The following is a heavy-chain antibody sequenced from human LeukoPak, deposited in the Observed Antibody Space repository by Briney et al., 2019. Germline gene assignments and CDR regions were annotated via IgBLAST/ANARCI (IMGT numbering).Heavy chain of an antibody. V-gene: IGHV4-61*02. CDR3: ARVGAPNYDFWSGYLRYYYYYYMDV. CDR2: IYTSGST. D-gene: IGHD3-3*01. J-gene: IGHJ6*03. Sequence: SETLSLTCTVSGGSISSGSYYWSWIRQPAGKGLEWIGRIYTSGSTNYNPSLKSRVTISVDTSKNQFSLKLSSVTAADTAVYYCARVGAPNYDFWSGYLRYYYYYYMDVWGKGTTVTVSS. CDR1: GGSISSGSYY.